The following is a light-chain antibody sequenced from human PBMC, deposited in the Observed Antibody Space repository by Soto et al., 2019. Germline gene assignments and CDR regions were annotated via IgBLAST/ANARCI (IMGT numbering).Light chain of an antibody. CDR1: QSVSSN. CDR3: QLRNNWPPSIT. Sequence: EIVMTQSPATLSVSPGERATLSCRASQSVSSNLAWYQQKPGQAPRLLIYGASNRATGIPDRFSGSGSGTDFTLTISRLEPEDFAVYYCQLRNNWPPSITFGQGTRLEI. V-gene: IGKV3D-15*01. J-gene: IGKJ5*01. CDR2: GAS.